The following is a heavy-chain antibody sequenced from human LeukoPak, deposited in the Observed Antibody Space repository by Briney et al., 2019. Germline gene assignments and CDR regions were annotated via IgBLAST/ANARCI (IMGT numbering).Heavy chain of an antibody. J-gene: IGHJ5*02. D-gene: IGHD6-6*01. CDR3: AKDRVGYSSSSRNNWFDP. V-gene: IGHV3-30*02. CDR1: GFTFSSYG. CDR2: IRYDGSNK. Sequence: GGSLRLSCAASGFTFSSYGMHWVRQAPGKGLEWVAFIRYDGSNKYYADSVKGRFTISRDNSKNTLYLQMNSLRAEDTAVYYCAKDRVGYSSSSRNNWFDPWGQGTLVTVSS.